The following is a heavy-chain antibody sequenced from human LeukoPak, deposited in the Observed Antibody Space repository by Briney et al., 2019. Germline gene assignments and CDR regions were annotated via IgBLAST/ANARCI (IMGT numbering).Heavy chain of an antibody. V-gene: IGHV3-74*01. J-gene: IGHJ4*02. CDR1: GFTFSNHW. Sequence: GGSLRLSCAASGFTFSNHWMHWVRQAPGKGLMWVSRINRDGSMTDYADSVKGRFTISRDDAKNTLYLQVNSLRAEDTAVYFCARGGSDTAMAHDYWGQGTLVTVSS. D-gene: IGHD5-18*01. CDR2: INRDGSMT. CDR3: ARGGSDTAMAHDY.